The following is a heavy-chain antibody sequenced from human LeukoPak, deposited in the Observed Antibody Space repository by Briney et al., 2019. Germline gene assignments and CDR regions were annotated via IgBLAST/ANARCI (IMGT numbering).Heavy chain of an antibody. J-gene: IGHJ4*02. V-gene: IGHV4-59*12. Sequence: SETLSLTCTVSGVSISNYYWSWIRQPPGKGLEWIGYIYYNGSTNYNPSLKSRVTISVDTSKNQFSLKLSSVTAADTAVYYCARDLGSIYNWGQGTLVTVSS. CDR1: GVSISNYY. D-gene: IGHD1-14*01. CDR2: IYYNGST. CDR3: ARDLGSIYN.